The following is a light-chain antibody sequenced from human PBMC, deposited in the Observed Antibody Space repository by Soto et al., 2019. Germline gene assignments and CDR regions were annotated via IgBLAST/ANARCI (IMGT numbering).Light chain of an antibody. CDR1: SSNIGAGYD. Sequence: QSVLTQPPSVSGAPGQRVTISCTGSSSNIGAGYDVHWYQQLPGTAPKLLIYGNSNRPSGVPDRFSGSKSGTSASLAITGLQAEDEADYYCQSYDSSLRVFGGGTKLTVI. CDR3: QSYDSSLRV. J-gene: IGLJ3*02. CDR2: GNS. V-gene: IGLV1-40*01.